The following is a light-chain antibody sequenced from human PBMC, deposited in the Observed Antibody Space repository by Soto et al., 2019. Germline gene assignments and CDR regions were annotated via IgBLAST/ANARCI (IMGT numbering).Light chain of an antibody. Sequence: EIVLTQSPGTLSLSPGDRATLSCRASQSVNSNFLAWYQQKPGQAPRLLIYGASTRATGIPARLSGSGSGTEFTLTISSMQSEDFAVYYCQQYNNWPTFGGGTKVDIK. J-gene: IGKJ4*01. CDR1: QSVNSN. V-gene: IGKV3-15*01. CDR3: QQYNNWPT. CDR2: GAS.